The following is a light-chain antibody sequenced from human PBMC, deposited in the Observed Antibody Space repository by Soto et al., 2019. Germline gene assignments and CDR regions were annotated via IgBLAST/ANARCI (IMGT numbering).Light chain of an antibody. J-gene: IGKJ1*01. Sequence: DIQMTQSPSTLSASVGDRVTITCRASQRISSWLAWYQQKPGKAPKLLIYKASSLESGVPSRFSVSGSGTEFTLTISSLQPDEFATYYCQQYNSYPRTFGQGTKVEIK. CDR1: QRISSW. CDR2: KAS. CDR3: QQYNSYPRT. V-gene: IGKV1-5*03.